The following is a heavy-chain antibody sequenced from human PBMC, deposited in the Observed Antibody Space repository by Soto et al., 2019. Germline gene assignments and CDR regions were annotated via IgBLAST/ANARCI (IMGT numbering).Heavy chain of an antibody. D-gene: IGHD2-15*01. J-gene: IGHJ6*02. CDR3: AKEAGKYCSGGSCNPMDV. V-gene: IGHV3-30*18. CDR2: ISYDGSNK. Sequence: QVQLVESGGGVVQPGRSLRLSCAASGFTFSSYGMHWVRQAPGKGLEWVAVISYDGSNKYYADSVKGRFTISRDNSKNTLYLQMNSLRAEDTAVYYCAKEAGKYCSGGSCNPMDVWGQGTTVTVSS. CDR1: GFTFSSYG.